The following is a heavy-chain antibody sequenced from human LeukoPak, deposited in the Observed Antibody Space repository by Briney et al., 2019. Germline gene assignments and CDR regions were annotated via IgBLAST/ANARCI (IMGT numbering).Heavy chain of an antibody. J-gene: IGHJ6*02. CDR2: INPSGGST. V-gene: IGHV1-46*01. CDR3: AAQALDPDYVDYYGMDV. Sequence: ASVKVSCKASGYTFTSYYMHWVRQAPGQGLEWMGIINPSGGSTTYAQKFQERVTITRDMSTSTAYMELSSLRSEDTAVYYCAAQALDPDYVDYYGMDVWGQGTTVTVSS. D-gene: IGHD4-17*01. CDR1: GYTFTSYY.